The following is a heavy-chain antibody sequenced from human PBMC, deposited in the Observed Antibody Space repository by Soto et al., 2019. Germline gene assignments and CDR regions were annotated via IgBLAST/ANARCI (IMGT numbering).Heavy chain of an antibody. J-gene: IGHJ6*02. CDR1: GGTFSSYA. CDR3: ASDCTNGVCYRFARPYGMDV. V-gene: IGHV1-69*13. Sequence: SVKVSCKASGGTFSSYAISWVRQAPGQGLEWMGGIIPIFGTANYAQKFQGRVTITADESTSTAYMELSSLRSEDTAVYYCASDCTNGVCYRFARPYGMDVWGQGTTVTVSS. D-gene: IGHD2-8*01. CDR2: IIPIFGTA.